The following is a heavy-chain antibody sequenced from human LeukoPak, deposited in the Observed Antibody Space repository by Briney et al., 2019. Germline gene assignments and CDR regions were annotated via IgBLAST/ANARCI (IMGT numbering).Heavy chain of an antibody. Sequence: GGSLRLSCAASGFTFSSYGMSWVRQAPGKGLEWVSAISGSGGSTYYADSVKGRFTISRDNSKNTLYLQMNSLRAEDSAVYYCARRGTPDGFDIWGQGTRVTVSS. CDR2: ISGSGGST. CDR3: ARRGTPDGFDI. V-gene: IGHV3-23*01. J-gene: IGHJ3*02. CDR1: GFTFSSYG.